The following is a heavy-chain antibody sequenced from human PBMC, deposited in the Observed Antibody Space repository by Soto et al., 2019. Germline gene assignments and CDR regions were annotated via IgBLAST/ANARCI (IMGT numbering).Heavy chain of an antibody. D-gene: IGHD5-12*01. V-gene: IGHV3-11*05. Sequence: QVQLVESGGGLVKPGGSLRLSCVASGFTFSDYYMSWIRQAPGKGLEWVSYISSSSSYTNYADSVKGRFTISRDNAKNSLYLQMNSLGDEDTAVYYCARDHHRYSGYDYVDYWGKGTLVTVSS. J-gene: IGHJ4*02. CDR1: GFTFSDYY. CDR2: ISSSSSYT. CDR3: ARDHHRYSGYDYVDY.